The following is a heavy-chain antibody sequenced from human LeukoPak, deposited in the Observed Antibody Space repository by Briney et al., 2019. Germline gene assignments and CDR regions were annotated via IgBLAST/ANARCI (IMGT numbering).Heavy chain of an antibody. Sequence: PGRSLRLSCAASGFTFDDYAMHWVRQAPGKGLEWDSGISWNSGSIGYADSVKGRFTISRDNAKNSLYLQMNSLRAEDTALYYCAKDLAGIAAAGTDYWGQGTLVTVSS. CDR2: ISWNSGSI. V-gene: IGHV3-9*01. D-gene: IGHD6-13*01. CDR1: GFTFDDYA. J-gene: IGHJ4*02. CDR3: AKDLAGIAAAGTDY.